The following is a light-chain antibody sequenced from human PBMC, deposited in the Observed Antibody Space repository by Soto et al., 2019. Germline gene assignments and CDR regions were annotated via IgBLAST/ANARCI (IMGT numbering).Light chain of an antibody. J-gene: IGKJ1*01. CDR2: DAS. CDR1: KSVSSS. CDR3: QQRRDWWT. Sequence: IVLTQSPVTLSLSPGERATLSCRASKSVSSSLAWYQQKPGQAPRLLIYDASNRATGIPARFSGSGSGTDFTLTISSLEPADSAVYYCQQRRDWWTFGQGTRVEIK. V-gene: IGKV3-11*01.